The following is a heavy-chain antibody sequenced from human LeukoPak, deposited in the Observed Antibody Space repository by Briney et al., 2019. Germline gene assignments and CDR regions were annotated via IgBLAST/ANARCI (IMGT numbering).Heavy chain of an antibody. V-gene: IGHV3-66*01. CDR1: GFTVSSIY. CDR3: ARDMGYYYDSSGYLDY. Sequence: QAGGSLRLSCAASGFTVSSIYMSWVRQAPGKGLEWVSVIYSGGSTYYADSVKGRFTISRDNSKNTLYLQMNSLRAEDTAVYYCARDMGYYYDSSGYLDYWGQGTLVTVSS. D-gene: IGHD3-22*01. J-gene: IGHJ4*02. CDR2: IYSGGST.